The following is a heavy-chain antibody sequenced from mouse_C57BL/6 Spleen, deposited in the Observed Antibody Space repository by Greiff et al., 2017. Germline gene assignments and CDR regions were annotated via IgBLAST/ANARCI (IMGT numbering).Heavy chain of an antibody. V-gene: IGHV3-6*01. D-gene: IGHD1-3*01. CDR1: GYSITSGYY. CDR3: ARDAEVGAMDY. Sequence: EVQVVESGPGLVKPSQSLSLTCSVTGYSITSGYYWNWIRQFPGNKLEWMGYISYDGSNNYNPSLKNRISITRDTSKNQFFLKLNSVTTEDTATYDCARDAEVGAMDYWGQGTSVTVSS. CDR2: ISYDGSN. J-gene: IGHJ4*01.